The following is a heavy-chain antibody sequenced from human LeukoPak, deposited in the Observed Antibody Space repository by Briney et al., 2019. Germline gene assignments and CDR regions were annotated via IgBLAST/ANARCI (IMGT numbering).Heavy chain of an antibody. J-gene: IGHJ6*02. Sequence: SQTLSLTCTVSGGSISSGDYYWSWIRQPPGKGLEWIGYIYYSGSTYYNPSLKSRVTISVDTSKNQFSLKLSSVTAADTAVYYCARGTRSDSSGPVPYGMDVWGQGTTVTVSS. CDR3: ARGTRSDSSGPVPYGMDV. CDR1: GGSISSGDYY. V-gene: IGHV4-30-4*01. CDR2: IYYSGST. D-gene: IGHD3-22*01.